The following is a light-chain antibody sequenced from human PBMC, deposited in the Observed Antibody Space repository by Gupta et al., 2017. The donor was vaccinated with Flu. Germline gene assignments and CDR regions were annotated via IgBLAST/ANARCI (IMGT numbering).Light chain of an antibody. Sequence: DIQMTQSPSSLSASVGDRVTITCRASQSISSYLNWYQQKPGKAPKLLIYAASSLQSGVPSRFSGSGSGTDFTLTISSLQPEDFASYYCQQIYSNLFLTFGHGTKVDIK. V-gene: IGKV1-39*01. CDR2: AAS. J-gene: IGKJ3*01. CDR3: QQIYSNLFLT. CDR1: QSISSY.